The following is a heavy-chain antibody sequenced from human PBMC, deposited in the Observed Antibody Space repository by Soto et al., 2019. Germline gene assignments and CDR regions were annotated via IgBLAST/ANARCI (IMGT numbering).Heavy chain of an antibody. D-gene: IGHD3-10*01. CDR3: AREGGSGSYRYYGMDV. CDR1: GYTFTSYA. J-gene: IGHJ6*02. V-gene: IGHV1-69*13. CDR2: IIPGIGTA. Sequence: ASVKVSCKASGYTFTSYAMHWVRQAPGQRLEWMGGIIPGIGTAKYAQKFQGRVTITADESTSTAYMELSSLRSEDTAVYYCAREGGSGSYRYYGMDVWGQGTTVTVSS.